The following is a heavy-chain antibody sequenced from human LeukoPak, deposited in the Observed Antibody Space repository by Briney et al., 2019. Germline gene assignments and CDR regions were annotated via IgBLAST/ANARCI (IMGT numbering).Heavy chain of an antibody. CDR3: ARDALTSTGGWFDP. V-gene: IGHV4-38-2*02. CDR1: GYSLSSGYY. J-gene: IGHJ5*02. Sequence: SETLSLTRAVSGYSLSSGYYWGWIRQTPGKGLEWIGSIYWSGSTYYNPSLKSRVTISVDTSKNQLSLKLNSASAADTALYYCARDALTSTGGWFDPWGQGTLVTVSS. CDR2: IYWSGST. D-gene: IGHD1-26*01.